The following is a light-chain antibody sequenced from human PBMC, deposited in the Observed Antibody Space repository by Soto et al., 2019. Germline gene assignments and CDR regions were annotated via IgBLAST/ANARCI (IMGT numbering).Light chain of an antibody. V-gene: IGLV1-47*01. J-gene: IGLJ3*02. CDR3: VAWDDILSGRV. CDR2: RNG. CDR1: SSNIEKNY. Sequence: QSVLTQPPSVSGTPGQRVTISCSGSSSNIEKNYAYWYQQVPGSAPKVLIYRNGERPSGVPDRFSGSKSGTSAYLAISGLRSEDEAVYYCVAWDDILSGRVFGGGTKLTVL.